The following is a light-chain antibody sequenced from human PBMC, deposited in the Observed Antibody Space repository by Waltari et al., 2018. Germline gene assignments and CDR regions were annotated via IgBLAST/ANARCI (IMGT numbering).Light chain of an antibody. CDR3: QQYYNTPLT. CDR2: WAS. V-gene: IGKV4-1*01. J-gene: IGKJ3*01. CDR1: LSLLYNSNNKNY. Sequence: DIVMTQSPESLAVSLGETATITCKSSLSLLYNSNNKNYLAWYQQKPGQPPKLLIYWASTRESGVPERFSGSGSRTDFTLTISSLQAEDVAVYFCQQYYNTPLTFGPGTKVDVK.